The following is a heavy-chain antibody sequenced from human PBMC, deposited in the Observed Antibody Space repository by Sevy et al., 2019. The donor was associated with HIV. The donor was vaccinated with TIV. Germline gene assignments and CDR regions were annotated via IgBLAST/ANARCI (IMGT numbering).Heavy chain of an antibody. CDR3: AREGCTKPHDY. CDR2: LSFGCGEI. V-gene: IGHV3-23*01. Sequence: GGSLRLSCAASGFTFSKYSMSWVRQPPGKGLEWVSTLSFGCGEISYADSVKGRFTISRDNSKSSVYPQMNNLRPEDTAVYYCAREGCTKPHDYGGQGTLVTVSS. D-gene: IGHD2-8*01. CDR1: GFTFSKYS. J-gene: IGHJ4*02.